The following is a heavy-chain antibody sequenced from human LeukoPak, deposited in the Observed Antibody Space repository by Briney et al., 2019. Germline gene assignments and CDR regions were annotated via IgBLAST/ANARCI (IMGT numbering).Heavy chain of an antibody. Sequence: ASVKVSCKASGYTFTGYYMHWVRQAPGQGLEWMGWINPNSGGTNYAQKFQGRVTMTRDTSISTAYMELSRLRSDDTAVYYCARDYLAPYSSSFRFDHWGQGTLVTVSS. D-gene: IGHD6-13*01. CDR3: ARDYLAPYSSSFRFDH. V-gene: IGHV1-2*02. CDR2: INPNSGGT. J-gene: IGHJ5*02. CDR1: GYTFTGYY.